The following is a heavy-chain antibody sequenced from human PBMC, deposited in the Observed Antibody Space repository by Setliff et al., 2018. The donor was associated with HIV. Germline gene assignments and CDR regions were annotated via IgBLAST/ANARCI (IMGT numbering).Heavy chain of an antibody. CDR3: ARYALCSDDCSDEGADI. CDR1: GYTFTKFD. D-gene: IGHD2-21*01. V-gene: IGHV1-69*10. CDR2: LIPILGIA. Sequence: ASVKVSCKASGYTFTKFDINWVRQAPGQGLEWMGGLIPILGIAQYAQKFHGRVTISADTSTTTAYLEVSSLRSEDTAVYYCARYALCSDDCSDEGADIWGQGTLVTVSS. J-gene: IGHJ4*02.